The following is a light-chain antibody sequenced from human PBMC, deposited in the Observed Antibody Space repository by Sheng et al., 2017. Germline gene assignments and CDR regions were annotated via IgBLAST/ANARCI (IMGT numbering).Light chain of an antibody. Sequence: IVLTQSPGTLSLSPGERATLSCRASQRVSSSYVAWYQQKPGQAPRLLMYDVSTRATGIPDRFSGSGSGTDFTLTISRLEPEDFAVYYCQQYGDSPWTFGQGTKVEI. J-gene: IGKJ1*01. CDR3: QQYGDSPWT. CDR2: DVS. V-gene: IGKV3-20*01. CDR1: QRVSSSY.